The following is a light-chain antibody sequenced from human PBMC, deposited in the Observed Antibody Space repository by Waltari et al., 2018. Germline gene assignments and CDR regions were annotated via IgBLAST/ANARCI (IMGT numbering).Light chain of an antibody. Sequence: EIVITQSPATLSVSPGERATLSCRASQSVSSNLAWYQQKPGQAPRPPIYGAATRATGIPARLSGSGSGTEFTLTISSLQSEDFAVYYCQQYNNWLYTFGQGTKLEIK. J-gene: IGKJ2*01. CDR1: QSVSSN. CDR3: QQYNNWLYT. V-gene: IGKV3-15*01. CDR2: GAA.